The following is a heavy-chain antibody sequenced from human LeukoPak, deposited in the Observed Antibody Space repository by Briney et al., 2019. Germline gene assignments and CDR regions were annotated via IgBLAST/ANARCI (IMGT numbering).Heavy chain of an antibody. Sequence: GGSLRLSCAASGFTFTNYAMSWVRQTPGKGLEWVSSISGGGGSTFYADSVKGRFTISRDNSKNTLYLQMDSLRAEDTAVYYCAKGTLRGIAAAGTSNLDYWGQGTLVTVSS. CDR1: GFTFTNYA. D-gene: IGHD6-13*01. CDR3: AKGTLRGIAAAGTSNLDY. V-gene: IGHV3-23*01. J-gene: IGHJ4*02. CDR2: ISGGGGST.